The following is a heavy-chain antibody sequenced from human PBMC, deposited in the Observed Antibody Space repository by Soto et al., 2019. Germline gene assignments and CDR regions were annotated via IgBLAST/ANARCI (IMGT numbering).Heavy chain of an antibody. CDR3: ARDSGYSSSWYELRTYYYYGMDV. J-gene: IGHJ6*02. Sequence: SETLSLTCGVSGGTVASSHWWGWVRQSPSRGLEWIGNVYHTGDTNFNPSLQSRVTFSVDKSNNQFSLRLTSLTAADTAVYYCARDSGYSSSWYELRTYYYYGMDVWGQGTTVTVSS. CDR1: GGTVASSHW. D-gene: IGHD6-13*01. V-gene: IGHV4-4*02. CDR2: VYHTGDT.